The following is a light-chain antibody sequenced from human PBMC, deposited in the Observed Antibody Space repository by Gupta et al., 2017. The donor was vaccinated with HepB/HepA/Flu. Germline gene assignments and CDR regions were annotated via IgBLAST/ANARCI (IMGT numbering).Light chain of an antibody. V-gene: IGLV2-14*03. CDR3: TSYTSSINYV. J-gene: IGLJ1*01. CDR1: NSDVGGYNY. CDR2: NVS. Sequence: QPALTQPASVSGSPGQSITISCTGTNSDVGGYNYVSWYQQHPGKAPKLMIYNVSDRPSGVANRFSGSKSGNTASLTISGRQEEDEADYYCTSYTSSINYVFGTGTRVTVL.